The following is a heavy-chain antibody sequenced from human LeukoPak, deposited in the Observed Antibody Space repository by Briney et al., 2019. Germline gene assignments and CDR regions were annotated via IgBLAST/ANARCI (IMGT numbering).Heavy chain of an antibody. Sequence: GGSLRLSCAASGFTFSSYAMSWVHQAPGKGLEWVSAISGSGGSTYYADSVKGRFTISRDNSKNTLYLQMNSLRAEDTAVYYCAKHSPPMIVVVKTYYFDYWGQGTLVTVSS. D-gene: IGHD3-22*01. CDR2: ISGSGGST. V-gene: IGHV3-23*01. CDR1: GFTFSSYA. CDR3: AKHSPPMIVVVKTYYFDY. J-gene: IGHJ4*02.